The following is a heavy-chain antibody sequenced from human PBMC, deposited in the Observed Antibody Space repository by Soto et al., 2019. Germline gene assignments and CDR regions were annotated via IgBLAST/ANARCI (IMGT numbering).Heavy chain of an antibody. CDR1: GFTFSSYA. Sequence: VQLLESGGGLVQPGDSLRLSCAASGFTFSSYAMSWVRQAPGKGLEWVSAITGRGDSTFYADSVKGRFTVSRDSSKNTLYLQMNSLRAEDTAVYYCTKLRGYSYGDLDYWGQGTLVTVSP. CDR3: TKLRGYSYGDLDY. J-gene: IGHJ4*02. V-gene: IGHV3-23*01. CDR2: ITGRGDST. D-gene: IGHD5-18*01.